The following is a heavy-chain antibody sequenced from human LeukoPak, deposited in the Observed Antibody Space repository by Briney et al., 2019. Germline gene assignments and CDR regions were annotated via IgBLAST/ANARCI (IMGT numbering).Heavy chain of an antibody. J-gene: IGHJ4*02. CDR1: GFTFSSYA. V-gene: IGHV3-30*04. CDR3: ARDAVTKPFDY. CDR2: ISYDGSNK. D-gene: IGHD4-17*01. Sequence: PGGSLRLSCAASGFTFSSYAMHWVRQAPGKGLEWVAVISYDGSNKYYADSVKGRFTISRDNSKNTLYLHMNSLRAEDTAVYYCARDAVTKPFDYWGQGTLVTVSS.